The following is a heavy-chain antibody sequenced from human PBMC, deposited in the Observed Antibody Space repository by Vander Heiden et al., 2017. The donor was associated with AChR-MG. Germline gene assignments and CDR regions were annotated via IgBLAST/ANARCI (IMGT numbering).Heavy chain of an antibody. J-gene: IGHJ4*02. V-gene: IGHV1-2*02. CDR3: ARILTGQAY. Sequence: QVHLVQSGTEVKEPGASVKVSCKTSGYTFTDYYLHWVRQAPGQGLEWMGWINPDSGITYYTQNFQGRVTMTADTSISAVYLDMSRLTSDDTAVYYCARILTGQAYWGQGTLVTV. CDR1: GYTFTDYY. CDR2: INPDSGIT. D-gene: IGHD3-9*01.